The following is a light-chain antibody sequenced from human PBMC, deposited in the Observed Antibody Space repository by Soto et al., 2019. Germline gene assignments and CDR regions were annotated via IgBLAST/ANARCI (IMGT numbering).Light chain of an antibody. V-gene: IGKV1-5*01. CDR2: DAS. CDR1: QSISSW. Sequence: DIQMTQSPSTLSASVGDRVTLTCRASQSISSWLAWYQQKPGKAPKLLIYDASALPRGVPSRFSGSGSGTKFTLTIASLQPDEFATYYCKHYNSYSEAVGQGTKVDIK. CDR3: KHYNSYSEA. J-gene: IGKJ1*01.